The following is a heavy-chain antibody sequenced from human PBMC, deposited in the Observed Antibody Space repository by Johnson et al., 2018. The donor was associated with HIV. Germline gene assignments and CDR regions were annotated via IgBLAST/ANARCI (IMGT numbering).Heavy chain of an antibody. V-gene: IGHV3-20*04. CDR2: INWNGDNT. D-gene: IGHD1-26*01. J-gene: IGHJ3*02. CDR3: AMERMGGFDI. CDR1: GFRFDDYG. Sequence: EVQLVESGGGVVRPGGSLRLSCAVAGFRFDDYGMSWVRQAPGKGLEWISGINWNGDNTGYADSLKGRFTISRDNSKNTLYVQMNSLRDEDTAVYYCAMERMGGFDIWGQGTMVTVSS.